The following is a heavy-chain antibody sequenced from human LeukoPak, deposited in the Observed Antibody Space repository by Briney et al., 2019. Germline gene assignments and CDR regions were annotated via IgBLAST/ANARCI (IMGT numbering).Heavy chain of an antibody. CDR2: ISAYNGNT. D-gene: IGHD2-8*01. J-gene: IGHJ4*02. Sequence: ASVKVSCKTSGYTFISYGINWVRQAPGQGLEWMGWISAYNGNTEYAQIFQGRVAMTTDTSTGTMFLELRSLRSDDTAVYYCARDQGYCTNGVCSPLEYWGQGTLVTVSS. V-gene: IGHV1-18*01. CDR3: ARDQGYCTNGVCSPLEY. CDR1: GYTFISYG.